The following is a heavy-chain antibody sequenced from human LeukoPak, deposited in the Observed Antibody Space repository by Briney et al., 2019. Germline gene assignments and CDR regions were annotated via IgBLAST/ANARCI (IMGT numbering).Heavy chain of an antibody. CDR1: GFTFSSYS. J-gene: IGHJ4*02. D-gene: IGHD5-18*01. Sequence: GGSLRLSCAASGFTFSSYSMNWVRQAPGKGLEWVSSISSSSSYIYYADSVKGRFTISRDNAKNSLYLQMNSPRAEDTAVCYCATREEGGIQLWGQGTLVTVSS. CDR3: ATREEGGIQL. V-gene: IGHV3-21*01. CDR2: ISSSSSYI.